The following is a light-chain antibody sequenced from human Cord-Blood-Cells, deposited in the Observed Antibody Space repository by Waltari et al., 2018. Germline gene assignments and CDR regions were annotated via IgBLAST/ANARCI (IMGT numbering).Light chain of an antibody. CDR2: WAS. CDR1: QSVLYSYNNKQY. V-gene: IGKV4-1*01. Sequence: DIVMTQSPDSLAVSLAERATINCKYSQSVLYSYNNKQYLAWYQQKPGQPPKLLIYWASTRESGVRDRFSGIRSGTDFTHSVSCLQAEDVAVYCCQQYYSTALTFGGGTKVEVK. CDR3: QQYYSTALT. J-gene: IGKJ4*01.